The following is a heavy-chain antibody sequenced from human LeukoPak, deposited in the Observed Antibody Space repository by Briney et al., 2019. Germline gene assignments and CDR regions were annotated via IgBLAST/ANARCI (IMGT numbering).Heavy chain of an antibody. CDR2: VYYSGST. J-gene: IGHJ4*02. Sequence: SETLSPTCTVSGGSISSYYWSWIRQPPGKGLEWIGYVYYSGSTNYNPSLKSRVTISVDTSKNQFSLKLSSVTAADTAVYYCARWSGSGYNFDYWGQGTLVTVSS. CDR1: GGSISSYY. D-gene: IGHD3-22*01. V-gene: IGHV4-59*08. CDR3: ARWSGSGYNFDY.